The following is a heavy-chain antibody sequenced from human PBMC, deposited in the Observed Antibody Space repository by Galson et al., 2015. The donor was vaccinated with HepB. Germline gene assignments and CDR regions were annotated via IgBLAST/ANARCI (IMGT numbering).Heavy chain of an antibody. CDR1: GFTFSRYA. CDR3: ARAETLVGGRFDC. CDR2: MSYDGSNK. Sequence: SLRLSCAASGFTFSRYAMHWVRQAPGKGLEWVAFMSYDGSNKYYADSVKGRFIISRDNSKNTLYLQMNSLRSEDMAIYYCARAETLVGGRFDCWGQGTLVTVSS. D-gene: IGHD1-26*01. V-gene: IGHV3-30-3*01. J-gene: IGHJ4*02.